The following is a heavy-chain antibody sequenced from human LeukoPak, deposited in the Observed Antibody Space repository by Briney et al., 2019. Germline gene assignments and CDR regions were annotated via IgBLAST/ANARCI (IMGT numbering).Heavy chain of an antibody. CDR3: ARDRYCSSNSCFGHLFDY. CDR1: GYTFTGYY. J-gene: IGHJ4*02. V-gene: IGHV1-2*02. Sequence: ASVKVSCKASGYTFTGYYMHWVRQAPGQGLEWMGWINPNSGGTNCAQKFQGRVTMTRDTSISTAYMELSRLRSDDTAIYYCARDRYCSSNSCFGHLFDYWGQGTLVTVSS. D-gene: IGHD2-2*01. CDR2: INPNSGGT.